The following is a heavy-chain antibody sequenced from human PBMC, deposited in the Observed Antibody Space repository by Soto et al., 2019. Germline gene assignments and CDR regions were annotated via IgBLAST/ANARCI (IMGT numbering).Heavy chain of an antibody. J-gene: IGHJ4*02. Sequence: QVQLVESGGGVVQPGRSLRLSCAASGFIFNNYGMHWVRQAPGKGLEWVAVISYDGSDKHYADSVKGRITISRYNFKNPLYLNMNSMRAEDTAVYYWARPTMIRGVLGYWGQGTLVTISS. V-gene: IGHV3-30*03. CDR3: ARPTMIRGVLGY. CDR1: GFIFNNYG. D-gene: IGHD3-10*01. CDR2: ISYDGSDK.